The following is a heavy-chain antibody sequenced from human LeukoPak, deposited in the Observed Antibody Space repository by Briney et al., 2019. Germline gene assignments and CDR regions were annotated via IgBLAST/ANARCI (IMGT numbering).Heavy chain of an antibody. D-gene: IGHD4-23*01. J-gene: IGHJ4*02. CDR3: ATAKFGGNSYFDY. Sequence: ASVKVSCKASGGTFSSYAISWVRQAPGQGLEWMGGIIPIFGTANYAQKFQGRVTITADESTSTAYMELSSLRSEDTAVYYCATAKFGGNSYFDYWGQGTLVTVSS. V-gene: IGHV1-69*13. CDR2: IIPIFGTA. CDR1: GGTFSSYA.